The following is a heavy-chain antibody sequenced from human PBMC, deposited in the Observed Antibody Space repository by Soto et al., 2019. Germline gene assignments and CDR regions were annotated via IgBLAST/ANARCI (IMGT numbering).Heavy chain of an antibody. CDR3: AKDRAFACTIFGEPPPAGGMDV. D-gene: IGHD3-3*01. V-gene: IGHV3-30*18. J-gene: IGHJ6*02. CDR2: ISYDGSNK. CDR1: GFTFSSYG. Sequence: GGSLRLSCAASGFTFSSYGMHWVRQAPGKGLEWVAFISYDGSNKYYADSVKGRFTISRDNSKNTLYLQMNSLRAEDTAVYYCAKDRAFACTIFGEPPPAGGMDVWGQGTTVTVSS.